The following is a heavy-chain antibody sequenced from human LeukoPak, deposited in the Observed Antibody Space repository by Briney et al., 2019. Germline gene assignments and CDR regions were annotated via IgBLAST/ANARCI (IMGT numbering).Heavy chain of an antibody. D-gene: IGHD6-13*01. CDR1: GFTFSSYS. CDR3: ARVLSSSWSPPFWY. Sequence: GGCLILSCAASGFTFSSYSMNSGRQAPGKGLGWVSSISSSSRYIYYAASVKGRFTISRDNAKNSLYLQMNSLRAEDTSVYYWARVLSSSWSPPFWYWGQGTLVTVSS. CDR2: ISSSSRYI. V-gene: IGHV3-21*01. J-gene: IGHJ4*02.